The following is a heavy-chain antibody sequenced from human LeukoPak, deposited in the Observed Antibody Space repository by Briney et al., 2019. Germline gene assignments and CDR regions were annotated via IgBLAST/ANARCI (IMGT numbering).Heavy chain of an antibody. V-gene: IGHV3-33*01. D-gene: IGHD2-15*01. CDR3: AGDCSGGSCYLDY. CDR1: GFTFSSYG. Sequence: GGSLRLSCAASGFTFSSYGMHWVRQAPGKGLEWVAVIWYDGSNKYYADSVKGRFTISRDNSKNTLYLQMNSLRAEDTAVYYCAGDCSGGSCYLDYWGQGTLVTVSS. J-gene: IGHJ4*02. CDR2: IWYDGSNK.